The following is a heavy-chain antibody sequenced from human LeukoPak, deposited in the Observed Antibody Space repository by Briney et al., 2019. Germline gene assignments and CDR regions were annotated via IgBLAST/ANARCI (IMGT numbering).Heavy chain of an antibody. V-gene: IGHV1-46*01. CDR2: INPSGGST. Sequence: ASVTVSCKASGYTFTSYYMHWVRQAPGQGLEWMGIINPSGGSTSYAQKFQGRVTMTRDMSTSTVYMELSSLRSEDTAVYYCARDRSDSNDDRWTDTHYYYYMDVWGKGTTVTVSS. CDR1: GYTFTSYY. J-gene: IGHJ6*03. D-gene: IGHD4-11*01. CDR3: ARDRSDSNDDRWTDTHYYYYMDV.